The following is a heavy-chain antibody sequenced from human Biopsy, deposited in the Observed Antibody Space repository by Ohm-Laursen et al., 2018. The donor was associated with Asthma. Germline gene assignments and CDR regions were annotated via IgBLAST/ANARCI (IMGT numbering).Heavy chain of an antibody. D-gene: IGHD3-3*01. V-gene: IGHV3-30*03. CDR2: ISCDGSNK. Sequence: SLRLSCAASGFTFGDYGMHWVRQAPGKRLEWVAVISCDGSNKYYADSVKGRFTISRDNSKNTLYLQMNSLRAEDTAVYYCASQSSGPDFWSGYYYFDYWGQGTLVTVSS. CDR3: ASQSSGPDFWSGYYYFDY. CDR1: GFTFGDYG. J-gene: IGHJ4*02.